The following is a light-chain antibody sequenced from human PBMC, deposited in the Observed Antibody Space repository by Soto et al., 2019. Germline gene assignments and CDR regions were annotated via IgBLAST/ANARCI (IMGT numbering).Light chain of an antibody. CDR3: QQFDSSVT. CDR2: GAS. V-gene: IGKV3-20*01. CDR1: QSVSSSY. Sequence: EIVLTQSPGTLSLSPGERATLSCRASQSVSSSYLAWYQQKPGQAPRLLIYGASSRATGIPERFSGSGSGTDFTLTISRLEPEDFAVYYCQQFDSSVTFGQGTKVEIK. J-gene: IGKJ1*01.